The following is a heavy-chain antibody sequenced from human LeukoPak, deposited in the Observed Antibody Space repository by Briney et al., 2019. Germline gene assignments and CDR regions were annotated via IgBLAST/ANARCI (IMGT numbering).Heavy chain of an antibody. CDR3: ARVSKGGYCSGGSCYNWFDP. Sequence: PGGSLRLSCAASGFTFSSYWMHWVRQAPGKGLVWVSRINSDGSSTSYADSVKGRFTISRDNAKNTLYLQMNSLRAEDTAVYYCARVSKGGYCSGGSCYNWFDPWGQGTLVTVSS. CDR1: GFTFSSYW. J-gene: IGHJ5*02. CDR2: INSDGSST. V-gene: IGHV3-74*01. D-gene: IGHD2-15*01.